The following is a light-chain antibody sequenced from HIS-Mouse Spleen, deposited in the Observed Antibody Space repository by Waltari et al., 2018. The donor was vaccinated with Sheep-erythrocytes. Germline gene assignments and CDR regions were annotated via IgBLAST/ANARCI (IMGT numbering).Light chain of an antibody. Sequence: SPGQSITISCSGTSSDVGGYNYVSWYQQHPGKAPKLMIYDVSNRPSGVSNRFSGSKSGNTAYLTISVLQAEDEADYYCSSYTSSSTWVFGGGTKLTVL. V-gene: IGLV2-14*03. CDR3: SSYTSSSTWV. CDR2: DVS. J-gene: IGLJ3*02. CDR1: SSDVGGYNY.